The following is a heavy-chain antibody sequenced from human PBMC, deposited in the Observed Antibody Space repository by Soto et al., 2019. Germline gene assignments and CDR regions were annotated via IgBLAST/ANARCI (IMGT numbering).Heavy chain of an antibody. J-gene: IGHJ4*02. D-gene: IGHD4-17*01. V-gene: IGHV1-69*13. CDR3: ASHMEGDYSPAFDY. CDR2: IIPIFGTA. CDR1: GGTFSSYA. Sequence: SVKVSCKASGGTFSSYAISWVRQAPGQGLEWMGGIIPIFGTANYAQKFRGRVTITADESTSTAYMELSSLRSEDTAVYNCASHMEGDYSPAFDYWGQGTLVTVSS.